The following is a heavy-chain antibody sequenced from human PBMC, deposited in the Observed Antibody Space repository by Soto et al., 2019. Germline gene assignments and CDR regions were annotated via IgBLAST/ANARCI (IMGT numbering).Heavy chain of an antibody. CDR2: INAGNGNT. D-gene: IGHD3-10*01. CDR3: ARSLRRSGSSTFDY. Sequence: ASVKVSCKASGYTFTSYAMHWVRQAPGQRLEWMGWINAGNGNTKYSQKFQGRVTITRDTSASTAYMELSSLRSEDTAVYYCARSLRRSGSSTFDYWGQGTPVTVSS. V-gene: IGHV1-3*01. CDR1: GYTFTSYA. J-gene: IGHJ4*02.